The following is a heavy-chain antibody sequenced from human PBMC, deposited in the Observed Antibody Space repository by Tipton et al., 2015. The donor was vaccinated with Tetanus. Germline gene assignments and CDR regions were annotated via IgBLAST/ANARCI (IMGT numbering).Heavy chain of an antibody. V-gene: IGHV4-39*01. D-gene: IGHD3-22*01. J-gene: IGHJ4*02. Sequence: TLSLTCTASGASISNSSSYWGWIRQSPGKGLEWIGNIYFSGSTYYNPSLKSRVTISVDTSKNQFSLRLNSVTAADTAVYYCAKLFRVRARGITMVVVAPPGYFDYCGQGTLVTVSS. CDR3: AKLFRVRARGITMVVVAPPGYFDY. CDR2: IYFSGST. CDR1: GASISNSSSY.